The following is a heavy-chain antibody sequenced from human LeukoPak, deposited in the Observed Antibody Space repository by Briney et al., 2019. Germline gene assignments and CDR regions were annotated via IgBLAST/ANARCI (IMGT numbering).Heavy chain of an antibody. CDR1: GYTFTSYA. CDR3: ACGEYYYDSSGYSLPASFDY. Sequence: ASVKVSCKASGYTFTSYAMHWVRQAPGQRLEWMGWINAGNGSTKYSQKFQGRVTITRDTSASTAYMELNSLRSEDTAVYYCACGEYYYDSSGYSLPASFDYWGQGTLVTVSS. D-gene: IGHD3-22*01. J-gene: IGHJ4*02. V-gene: IGHV1-3*01. CDR2: INAGNGST.